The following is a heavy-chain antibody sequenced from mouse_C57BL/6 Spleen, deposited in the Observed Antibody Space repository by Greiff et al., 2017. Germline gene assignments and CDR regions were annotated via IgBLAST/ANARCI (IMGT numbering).Heavy chain of an antibody. CDR3: ARGGVTPLYYYAMDY. V-gene: IGHV5-9*01. CDR2: ISGGGGNT. CDR1: GFTFSSYT. D-gene: IGHD2-1*01. Sequence: EVKLVESGGGLVKPGGSLKLSCAASGFTFSSYTMSWVRQTPEKRLEWVATISGGGGNTYYPDSVKGRFTISRDNAKNTLYLQMSSLRSEDTALYYCARGGVTPLYYYAMDYWGQGTSVTVSS. J-gene: IGHJ4*01.